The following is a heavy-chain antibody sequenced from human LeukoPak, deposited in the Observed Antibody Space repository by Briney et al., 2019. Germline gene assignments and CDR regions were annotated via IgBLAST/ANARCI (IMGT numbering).Heavy chain of an antibody. CDR2: GSESGGT. CDR1: GGSLNGHY. CDR3: AREGEYCSSTSCPLDY. Sequence: SETLSLTCAVYGGSLNGHYWSWIRQPPGKGLEWIGEGSESGGTKFNPSLKSRVTISADTSKNQFSLKLSSVTAADTAVYYCAREGEYCSSTSCPLDYWGQGTLVTVSS. D-gene: IGHD2-2*01. J-gene: IGHJ4*02. V-gene: IGHV4-34*01.